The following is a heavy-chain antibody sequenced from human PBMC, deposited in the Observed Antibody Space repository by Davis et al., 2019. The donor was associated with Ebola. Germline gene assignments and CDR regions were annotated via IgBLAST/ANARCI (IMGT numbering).Heavy chain of an antibody. CDR3: ARDVAARPVDY. CDR2: IIPIGGGT. J-gene: IGHJ4*02. CDR1: RETLSSYT. V-gene: IGHV1-69*08. D-gene: IGHD6-6*01. Sequence: AASVKVSCKASRETLSSYTISWVRQAPGQGLEWMGRIIPIGGGTNYAQKFMGRVTIRTDTSTSTAYMELRSLRSDDTAVYHCARDVAARPVDYWGQGTLVTVSS.